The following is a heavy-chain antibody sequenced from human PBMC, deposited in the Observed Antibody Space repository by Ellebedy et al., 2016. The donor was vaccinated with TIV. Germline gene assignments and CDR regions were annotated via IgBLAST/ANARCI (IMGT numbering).Heavy chain of an antibody. J-gene: IGHJ4*02. Sequence: ASVKVSCKASGGTFSSYAISWVRQAPGQGLEWMGGIIPIFGTANYAQKFQGRVTITADESTSTAYMELSSLRSEDTAVYYCAILTYYDILTGFDYWGQGTLVTVSS. D-gene: IGHD3-9*01. CDR3: AILTYYDILTGFDY. CDR2: IIPIFGTA. V-gene: IGHV1-69*13. CDR1: GGTFSSYA.